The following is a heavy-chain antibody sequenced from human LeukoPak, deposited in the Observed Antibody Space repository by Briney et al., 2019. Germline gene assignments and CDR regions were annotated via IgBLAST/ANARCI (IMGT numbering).Heavy chain of an antibody. D-gene: IGHD6-19*01. CDR1: GASISNSRDY. CDR2: IFFSGST. Sequence: KSSETLSLTCTVSGASISNSRDYWGWIRQPPGKGLEWIGSIFFSGSTYYNPSLKSRAAISVDSSKNQFSLKLSSVTAADTAFYYCARHLEIAVAGPIEYWGQGTLVPVSS. J-gene: IGHJ4*02. CDR3: ARHLEIAVAGPIEY. V-gene: IGHV4-39*01.